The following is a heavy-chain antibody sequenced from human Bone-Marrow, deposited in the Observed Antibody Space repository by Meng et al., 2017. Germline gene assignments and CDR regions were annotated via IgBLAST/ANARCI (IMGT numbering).Heavy chain of an antibody. V-gene: IGHV4-34*01. Sequence: RHRWRLGLVQSSVRLHLTSAVQTGSVTAYNWTGTRHAPRKGREWSGEINESLCTNYNPSRKRRIAKSVHTTKSQFSRRLSSVPATETAVNYCARPTGYSCSCYMGNRFDPWGQGTLVTVSS. D-gene: IGHD6-13*01. CDR2: INESLCT. J-gene: IGHJ5*02. CDR3: ARPTGYSCSCYMGNRFDP. CDR1: TGSVTAYN.